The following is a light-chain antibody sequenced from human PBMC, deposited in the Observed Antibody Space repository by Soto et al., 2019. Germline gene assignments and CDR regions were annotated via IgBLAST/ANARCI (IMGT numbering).Light chain of an antibody. J-gene: IGKJ3*01. Sequence: EIVLTQFPGTLSLSPGERATLSCRASQSLHSNFLVWYQQKPGQAPKLLISSASRRATGIPDRFSGSGSGTDFTLTISRLVPEDRAGYYCHQSGIPPLSFGPGTRVDVK. V-gene: IGKV3-20*01. CDR3: HQSGIPPLS. CDR1: QSLHSNF. CDR2: SAS.